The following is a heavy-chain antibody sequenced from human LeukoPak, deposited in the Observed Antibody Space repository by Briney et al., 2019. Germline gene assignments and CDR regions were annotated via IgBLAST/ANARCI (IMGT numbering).Heavy chain of an antibody. CDR1: GFTFGTYS. Sequence: PGGSLRLSCAASGFTFGTYSMNWLRLAPGKGLEWVSSISPDNNYKYYADSVKRRFTISRDNAKSSLYLQMNSLRAEDTAVYYCVRGGYRGFDYEYWGQGTLVTVSS. V-gene: IGHV3-21*01. CDR3: VRGGYRGFDYEY. CDR2: ISPDNNYK. D-gene: IGHD5-12*01. J-gene: IGHJ4*02.